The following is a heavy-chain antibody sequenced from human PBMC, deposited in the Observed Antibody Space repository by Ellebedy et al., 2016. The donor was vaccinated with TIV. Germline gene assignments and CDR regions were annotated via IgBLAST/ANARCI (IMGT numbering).Heavy chain of an antibody. D-gene: IGHD6-13*01. CDR2: ISYSGDLM. J-gene: IGHJ4*02. CDR1: GFTFSGYY. CDR3: ARLGVIAAAGASDY. Sequence: GESLKISCAASGFTFSGYYMSWFRQAPGKGPEWVSYISYSGDLMYYADSVKGRFTTSRDNAGNSVYLQMNSLRAEDTAVYYCARLGVIAAAGASDYWGQGTLVIVSS. V-gene: IGHV3-11*01.